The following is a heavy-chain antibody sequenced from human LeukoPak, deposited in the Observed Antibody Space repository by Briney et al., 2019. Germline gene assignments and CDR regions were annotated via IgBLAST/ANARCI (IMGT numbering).Heavy chain of an antibody. J-gene: IGHJ4*02. D-gene: IGHD3-10*01. CDR2: IYYSGST. V-gene: IGHV4-59*01. CDR3: ARGYGSGSYLGFDY. CDR1: GGSISSYY. Sequence: SETLSLTCTVSGGSISSYYWSWIRQPPGKGLEWIGYIYYSGSTNYNPSLKSRVTISVDTSKNQFSLKLSPVTAADTAVYYCARGYGSGSYLGFDYWGQGTLVTVSS.